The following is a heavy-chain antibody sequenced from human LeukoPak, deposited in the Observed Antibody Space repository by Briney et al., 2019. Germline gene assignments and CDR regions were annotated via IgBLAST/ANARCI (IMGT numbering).Heavy chain of an antibody. CDR2: ISSSGSTI. Sequence: GGSLRLSCAASGFTFSSYAMSWVRQAPGKGLEGVSYISSSGSTIYYADSVKGRFTISRDNSKNTLYLQKNSLRPEDTAVYYCAKDHMPWGAAGGTDFDYWGQGTLVTVSS. V-gene: IGHV3-48*01. D-gene: IGHD6-13*01. CDR1: GFTFSSYA. J-gene: IGHJ4*02. CDR3: AKDHMPWGAAGGTDFDY.